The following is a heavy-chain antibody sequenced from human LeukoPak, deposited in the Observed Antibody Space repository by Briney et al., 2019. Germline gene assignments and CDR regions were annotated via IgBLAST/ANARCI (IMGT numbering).Heavy chain of an antibody. D-gene: IGHD5-12*01. CDR3: ARDLYSGHEGNAFDI. Sequence: SVKVSCKASGGTFSSYAITWVRQAPGQGLKWMGRIIPILGIANYAQKFQGRVTIIADKSTSTAYMELSSLRSEDTAVYYCARDLYSGHEGNAFDIWGQGTMVTVSS. J-gene: IGHJ3*02. V-gene: IGHV1-69*04. CDR2: IIPILGIA. CDR1: GGTFSSYA.